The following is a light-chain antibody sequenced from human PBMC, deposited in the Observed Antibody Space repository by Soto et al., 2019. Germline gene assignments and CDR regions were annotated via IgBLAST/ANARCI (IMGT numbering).Light chain of an antibody. CDR1: SGSIASNY. CDR2: ADN. Sequence: NFMLTQPHSVSESPGQTVTISCTRSSGSIASNYVQWYQQRPGRFPTIVIYADNQRPSGIPDRFSGSIDSSSSSASLTISGLKSEDEADYYCQSYDSDTVIFGGGTKLTVL. J-gene: IGLJ2*01. CDR3: QSYDSDTVI. V-gene: IGLV6-57*01.